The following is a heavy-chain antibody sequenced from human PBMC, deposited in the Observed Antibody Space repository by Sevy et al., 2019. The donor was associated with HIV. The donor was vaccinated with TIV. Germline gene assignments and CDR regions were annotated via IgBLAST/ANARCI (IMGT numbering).Heavy chain of an antibody. V-gene: IGHV3-30*18. CDR3: AKDFTGYNGMDV. CDR2: ISYHGRNK. D-gene: IGHD3-9*01. J-gene: IGHJ6*02. Sequence: GGSLRLSCAASGFTFSTHGMHWVRQAPGKGLEWVAVISYHGRNKFYGDSGEGRVTISRDNSKKTLYLQMNSLRTEDTAVYYCAKDFTGYNGMDVWGQGTMVTVSS. CDR1: GFTFSTHG.